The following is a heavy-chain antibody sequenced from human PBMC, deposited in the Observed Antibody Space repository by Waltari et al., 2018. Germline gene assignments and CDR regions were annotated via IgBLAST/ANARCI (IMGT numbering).Heavy chain of an antibody. V-gene: IGHV4-38-2*01. Sequence: QVQLHESGPGLVKPSETLSLTCAVSGYSISSGYYWGWIRQPPGKGLEWIGSIYHSGSTYYNPSLKSRVTISVDTSKNQFSLKLSSVTAADTAVYYCARRSGSSSWYISWDYWGQGTLVTVSS. CDR3: ARRSGSSSWYISWDY. CDR2: IYHSGST. CDR1: GYSISSGYY. J-gene: IGHJ4*02. D-gene: IGHD6-13*01.